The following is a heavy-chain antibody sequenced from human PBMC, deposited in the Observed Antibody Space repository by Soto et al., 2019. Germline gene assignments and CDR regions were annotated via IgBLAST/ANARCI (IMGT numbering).Heavy chain of an antibody. Sequence: QVQLVQSGAEVKKPGSSVKVSCKASGGTFSSYAISWVRQAPGQGLEWMGGIIPIFGTANYAQKFQGRVTITADESTSTAYMELSSLRSEDTAVYYCARDGGVEMATTLEENWFDPWGQGTLVTVSS. J-gene: IGHJ5*02. CDR3: ARDGGVEMATTLEENWFDP. V-gene: IGHV1-69*01. CDR1: GGTFSSYA. D-gene: IGHD5-12*01. CDR2: IIPIFGTA.